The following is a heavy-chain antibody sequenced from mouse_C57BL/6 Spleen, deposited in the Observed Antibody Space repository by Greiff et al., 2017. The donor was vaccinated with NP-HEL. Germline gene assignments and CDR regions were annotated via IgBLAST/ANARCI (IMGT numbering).Heavy chain of an antibody. V-gene: IGHV5-4*01. D-gene: IGHD4-1*01. J-gene: IGHJ1*03. CDR3: ARDGLGRGWYFDV. CDR1: GFAFSSYA. Sequence: EVQVVESGGGLVKPGGSLKLSCAASGFAFSSYAMSWVRQTPEKRLEWVATISDGGSYTYYPDNVKGRFTISRDNAKNNLYLQMSHLKSEDTAMYYCARDGLGRGWYFDVWGTGTTVTVSS. CDR2: ISDGGSYT.